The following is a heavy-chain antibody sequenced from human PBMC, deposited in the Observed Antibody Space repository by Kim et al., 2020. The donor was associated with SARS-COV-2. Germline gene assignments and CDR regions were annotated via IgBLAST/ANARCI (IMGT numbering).Heavy chain of an antibody. CDR3: AREVYSSSWYRRLDY. J-gene: IGHJ4*02. Sequence: QKFQGRVTITADESTSTAYMELSSLRSEDTAVYYCAREVYSSSWYRRLDYWGQGTLVTVSS. V-gene: IGHV1-69*01. D-gene: IGHD6-13*01.